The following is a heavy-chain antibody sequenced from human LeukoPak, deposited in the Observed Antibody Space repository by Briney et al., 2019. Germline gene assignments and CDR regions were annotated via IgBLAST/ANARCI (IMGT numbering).Heavy chain of an antibody. CDR3: ARDSRTGLNAFDI. D-gene: IGHD1-1*01. V-gene: IGHV1-18*01. CDR1: GYTFTSYG. J-gene: IGHJ3*02. CDR2: ISADNGNT. Sequence: ASVKVSCKASGYTFTSYGISWVRQAPGQGLEWMGWISADNGNTEYAQKLQGRVTVTTDTSTSTAYMELRSLRSDDTAIYYCARDSRTGLNAFDIWGQGTMITVSS.